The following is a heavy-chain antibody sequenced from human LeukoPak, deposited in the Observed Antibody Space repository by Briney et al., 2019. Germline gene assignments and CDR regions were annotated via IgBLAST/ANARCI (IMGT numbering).Heavy chain of an antibody. CDR3: AKDAPIYDILTGTGAFDI. J-gene: IGHJ3*02. CDR1: GGTFSSYA. D-gene: IGHD3-9*01. Sequence: ASVKVSCKASGGTFSSYAISWVRQAPGQGLEWMGGIIPIFGTANYAQKFQGRVTITADESTSTAYMELSSLRSEDTAVYYCAKDAPIYDILTGTGAFDIWGQGTMVTVSS. CDR2: IIPIFGTA. V-gene: IGHV1-69*13.